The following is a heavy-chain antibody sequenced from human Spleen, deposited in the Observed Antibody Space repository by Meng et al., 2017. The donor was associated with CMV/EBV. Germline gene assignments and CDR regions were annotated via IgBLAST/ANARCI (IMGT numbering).Heavy chain of an antibody. CDR1: GFTFSNYW. V-gene: IGHV3-7*01. D-gene: IGHD3-16*01. J-gene: IGHJ4*02. Sequence: GGSLRLSCVVSGFTFSNYWMTWVRQAPGKGLEWVANIKQDETEKYYVDSVKGRFTIFRDNAKNSLYLQMDNLRAEDTAVYYCARWGGEKATLGFDYWGQGLLVTVS. CDR3: ARWGGEKATLGFDY. CDR2: IKQDETEK.